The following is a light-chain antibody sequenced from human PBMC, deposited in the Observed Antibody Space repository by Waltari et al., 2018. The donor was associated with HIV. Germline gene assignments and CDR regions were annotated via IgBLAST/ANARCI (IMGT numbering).Light chain of an antibody. J-gene: IGLJ2*01. CDR2: GRN. Sequence: SSELTQDPSVSVALGQTVRITCQGDSLRSYYASWYQQKSGQAPVVVFFGRNNRPSGFPDRFSGSSSGNTASLTITGAQAEDEADYYCHSRDSSGYHVVFGGGTKVTVL. CDR3: HSRDSSGYHVV. V-gene: IGLV3-19*01. CDR1: SLRSYY.